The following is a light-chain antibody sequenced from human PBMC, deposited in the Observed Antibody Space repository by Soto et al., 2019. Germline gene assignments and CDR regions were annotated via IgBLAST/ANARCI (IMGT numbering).Light chain of an antibody. CDR2: GAS. Sequence: EIVLTQSPGTLSLSPGERATLSCRASQSINSNYLAWYQQKPGQGPRPLMYGASSRATGIPDRFSGSGSGTDFTLTISRLEPEDFAVYYCQQYDNPPRTFGQGTKVEIK. V-gene: IGKV3-20*01. CDR1: QSINSNY. CDR3: QQYDNPPRT. J-gene: IGKJ1*01.